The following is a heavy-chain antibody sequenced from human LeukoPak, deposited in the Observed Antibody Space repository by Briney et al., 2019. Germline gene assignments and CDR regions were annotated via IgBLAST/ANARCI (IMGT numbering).Heavy chain of an antibody. CDR3: ARGDVEWLIPGRYYYFGLDA. CDR2: ISGSGGST. V-gene: IGHV3-23*01. D-gene: IGHD6-19*01. Sequence: GGSLRLSCAASGFTFSSYAMSWVRQAPGKGLEWVSAISGSGGSTYYADSVKGRFTISRDNAKNTVFLQMDTLRVEDTAVYYCARGDVEWLIPGRYYYFGLDAWGQGIPVTVSS. J-gene: IGHJ6*02. CDR1: GFTFSSYA.